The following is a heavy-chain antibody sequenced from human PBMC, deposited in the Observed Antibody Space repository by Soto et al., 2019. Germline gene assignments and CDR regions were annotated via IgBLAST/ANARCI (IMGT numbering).Heavy chain of an antibody. CDR1: GYTFTSYG. J-gene: IGHJ4*02. CDR3: ARVVRGSIAASRTYYFDY. D-gene: IGHD6-6*01. V-gene: IGHV1-18*01. Sequence: QVPLVQSGAEVKKPGASVKVSCKASGYTFTSYGISWVRQAPGQGLEWMGWISAYNGNTNYAQKLQGRVTMTTDTSTSTAYMELRSLRSDDTAVYYCARVVRGSIAASRTYYFDYWGQGTLVTVSS. CDR2: ISAYNGNT.